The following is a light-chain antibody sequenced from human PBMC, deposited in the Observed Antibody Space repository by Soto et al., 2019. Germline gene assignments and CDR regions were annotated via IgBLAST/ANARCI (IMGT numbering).Light chain of an antibody. CDR2: AAS. V-gene: IGKV1-39*01. CDR1: QSITTY. J-gene: IGKJ5*01. Sequence: DIQMTQSQYSLSASVGDRVTITCRASQSITTYLNWYQQKPGKAPKLLIYAASSLQSGVPSRFSGSGSGTDFTLTISRLQPEDFATYYCQQANSFPGTFGQGARLEI. CDR3: QQANSFPGT.